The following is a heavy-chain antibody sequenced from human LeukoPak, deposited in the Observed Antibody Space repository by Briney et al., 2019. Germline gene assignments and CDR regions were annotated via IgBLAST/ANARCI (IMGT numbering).Heavy chain of an antibody. V-gene: IGHV4-34*01. J-gene: IGHJ4*02. CDR2: INHSGST. CDR3: ARVVGGYYGGNSPDLYYFDY. D-gene: IGHD4-23*01. Sequence: SETLSLTCAVYGGSFSGYYWSWIRQPPGKGLEWIGEINHSGSTNYNPSLKSRVTISVDTSKNQFSLKLSSVTAADTAVYYCARVVGGYYGGNSPDLYYFDYWGQGTLVTVS. CDR1: GGSFSGYY.